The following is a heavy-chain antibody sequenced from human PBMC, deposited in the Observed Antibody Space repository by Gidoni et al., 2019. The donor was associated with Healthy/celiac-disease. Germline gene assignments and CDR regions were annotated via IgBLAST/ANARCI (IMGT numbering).Heavy chain of an antibody. J-gene: IGHJ4*02. CDR3: AMGSIAAALTYFDY. Sequence: QLQLQESGPGLVKPSETLSLTCTVSGGSISSSSYYWGWIRQPPGKGLEWIGSIYYSGSTYYNPSLKSRVTISVDTSKNQFSLKLSSVTAADTAVYYCAMGSIAAALTYFDYWGQGTLVTVSS. CDR2: IYYSGST. D-gene: IGHD6-13*01. CDR1: GGSISSSSYY. V-gene: IGHV4-39*01.